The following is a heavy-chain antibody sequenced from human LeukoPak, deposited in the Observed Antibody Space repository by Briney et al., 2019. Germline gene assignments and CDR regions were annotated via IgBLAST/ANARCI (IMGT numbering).Heavy chain of an antibody. CDR1: GDSISSNN. J-gene: IGHJ4*02. D-gene: IGHD6-13*01. CDR2: ISGSGGST. Sequence: ETLSLTCAVSGDSISSNNWWSWVRQAPGKGLEWVSAISGSGGSTYYADSVKGRFTISRDNSKNTLYLQMNSLRAEDTAVYYCANRGYSSSWYYFDYWGQGTLVTVSS. CDR3: ANRGYSSSWYYFDY. V-gene: IGHV3-23*01.